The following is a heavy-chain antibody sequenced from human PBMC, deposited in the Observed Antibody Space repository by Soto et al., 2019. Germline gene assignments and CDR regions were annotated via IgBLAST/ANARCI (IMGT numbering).Heavy chain of an antibody. CDR3: ARVGTGSSTPLDI. V-gene: IGHV3-21*01. CDR2: ITSASDYI. Sequence: LSLSCVASGFMFTISTMNWVRQAPGKGLEWVSSITSASDYIFYADSVKGRFTISRDNAKNSLYLQMNSLRAEDTAVYYCARVGTGSSTPLDIWGQGTMVTVSS. CDR1: GFMFTIST. J-gene: IGHJ3*02. D-gene: IGHD3-9*01.